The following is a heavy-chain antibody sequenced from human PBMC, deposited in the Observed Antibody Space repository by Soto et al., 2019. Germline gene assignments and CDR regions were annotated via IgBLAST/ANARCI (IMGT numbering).Heavy chain of an antibody. D-gene: IGHD3-22*01. V-gene: IGHV3-64D*06. Sequence: GRSLRLSCSASAFTFSSYAMHWVRQAPGKGLEYVSAISSKGGSTYYADSVKGRFTIYRDKSTNTTYLQMSRLRAERTAVYYRVKRRVDDKTNHESKGYSFDYWGQGTLVTVSS. CDR2: ISSKGGST. J-gene: IGHJ4*02. CDR1: AFTFSSYA. CDR3: VKRRVDDKTNHESKGYSFDY.